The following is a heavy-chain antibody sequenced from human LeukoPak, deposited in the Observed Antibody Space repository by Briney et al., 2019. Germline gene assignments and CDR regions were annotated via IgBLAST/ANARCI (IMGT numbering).Heavy chain of an antibody. D-gene: IGHD1-26*01. CDR1: GYSFTNYW. J-gene: IGHJ4*02. Sequence: GESLKISCQGFGYSFTNYWIGWVRQMPGKGLEWMAIIYPGDSDTRISPSFQGQVTISADKSTSTAYLQWSSLKASDTAMYYCGRPGGSYGSDFDFWGQGTLVTVSS. CDR3: GRPGGSYGSDFDF. V-gene: IGHV5-51*01. CDR2: IYPGDSDT.